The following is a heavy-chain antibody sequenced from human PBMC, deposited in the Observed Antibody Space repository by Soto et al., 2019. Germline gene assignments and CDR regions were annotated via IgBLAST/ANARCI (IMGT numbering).Heavy chain of an antibody. J-gene: IGHJ6*02. CDR3: ARGLVIRPYYYHGMDV. Sequence: QVQLQESGPGLVKPSQTLSLTCTVSGGSISSGDYFWSWIRQSPGKGLEWIGYISSIGSTYYNPSIKSRVSVSRDTSKNQCSLKLSSVTTTDTAVYYCARGLVIRPYYYHGMDVWGQVTTVTVTS. V-gene: IGHV4-30-4*01. CDR1: GGSISSGDYF. D-gene: IGHD3-9*01. CDR2: ISSIGST.